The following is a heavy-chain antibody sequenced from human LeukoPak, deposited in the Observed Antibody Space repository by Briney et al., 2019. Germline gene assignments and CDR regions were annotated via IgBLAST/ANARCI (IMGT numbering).Heavy chain of an antibody. J-gene: IGHJ4*02. D-gene: IGHD6-13*01. Sequence: GGSLRLSCAASGFTFSSYGMHWVRQAPGKGLEWVAIIWSDGNNKYYADSVEGRFTISRDTSKNTLFLQMNSLRAEDTAVYYCARGQPGVAAAGNLDYWGQGTLVTVSS. CDR2: IWSDGNNK. V-gene: IGHV3-33*08. CDR1: GFTFSSYG. CDR3: ARGQPGVAAAGNLDY.